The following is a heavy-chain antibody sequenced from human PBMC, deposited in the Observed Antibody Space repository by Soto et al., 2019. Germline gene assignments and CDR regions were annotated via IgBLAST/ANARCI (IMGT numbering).Heavy chain of an antibody. CDR2: IFPADSDT. CDR3: ARRLDCSSTSCPYYFDY. CDR1: GYSFSNYW. J-gene: IGHJ4*02. D-gene: IGHD2-2*01. V-gene: IGHV5-51*01. Sequence: GESLKISCKGSGYSFSNYWIAWVRQMPGKGLEWMGIIFPADSDTKYSPSFQGQVTISADKSISTAYLQMNSLRAEDTAVYYCARRLDCSSTSCPYYFDYWGQGTLVTVSS.